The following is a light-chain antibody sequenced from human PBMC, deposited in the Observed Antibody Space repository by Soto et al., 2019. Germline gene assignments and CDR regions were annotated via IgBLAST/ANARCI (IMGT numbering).Light chain of an antibody. V-gene: IGLV2-14*01. CDR2: DVN. Sequence: QSVLTQPASVSGSPGQSITLSRTGTSSDIGGYDYVSWYQRHPGKAPKLIIYDVNNRPSGVSNRFSGSKSGNTASLTISGLQAEDEADYYCTSYASGSSHVVFGGGTKLTV. J-gene: IGLJ2*01. CDR3: TSYASGSSHVV. CDR1: SSDIGGYDY.